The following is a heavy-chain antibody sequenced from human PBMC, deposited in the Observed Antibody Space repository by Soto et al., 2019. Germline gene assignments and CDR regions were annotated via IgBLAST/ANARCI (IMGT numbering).Heavy chain of an antibody. CDR3: TTDWSTTMNTFDY. CDR1: GFTFNNAW. CDR2: IKSKSAGGTT. J-gene: IGHJ4*02. V-gene: IGHV3-15*01. D-gene: IGHD4-17*01. Sequence: GGSLRLSCAASGFTFNNAWMTWVRQAPGKGLEWVGRIKSKSAGGTTDYAAPVKGRFTISRDDSKNTLYLQMNSLKTEDTAVYYCTTDWSTTMNTFDYWGQGTLVTVSS.